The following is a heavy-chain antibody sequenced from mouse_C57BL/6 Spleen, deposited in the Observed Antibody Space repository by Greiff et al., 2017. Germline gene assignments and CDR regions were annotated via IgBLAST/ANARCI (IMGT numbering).Heavy chain of an antibody. J-gene: IGHJ2*01. CDR1: GYTFTSYW. Sequence: QVQLQQSGAELVMPGASVKLSCKASGYTFTSYWMHWVKQRPGQGLEWIGEIDPSDSYTNYNQKFKGKSTLTVDKSSSTAYMQLSSLTSEDSAVYYYARGSSNYGDFDYWGQGTTLTVSS. CDR3: ARGSSNYGDFDY. D-gene: IGHD2-5*01. CDR2: IDPSDSYT. V-gene: IGHV1-69*01.